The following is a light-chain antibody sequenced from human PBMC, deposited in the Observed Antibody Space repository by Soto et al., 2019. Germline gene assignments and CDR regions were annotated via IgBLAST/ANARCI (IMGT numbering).Light chain of an antibody. CDR3: SSYTSGSTLVV. CDR2: EVT. V-gene: IGLV2-14*01. Sequence: QSALTQPASVSGSPGQSITISCTGTTSDIGGYNYVSWYQQHPCKAPKVMIYEVTNRPSGVSNRFSGSKSGNTASLTISGLQAEDEADYYCSSYTSGSTLVVFGGGTKLTVL. CDR1: TSDIGGYNY. J-gene: IGLJ2*01.